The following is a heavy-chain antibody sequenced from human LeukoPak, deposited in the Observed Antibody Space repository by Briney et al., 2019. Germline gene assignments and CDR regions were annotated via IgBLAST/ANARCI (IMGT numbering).Heavy chain of an antibody. J-gene: IGHJ5*02. CDR3: ARNNKSGSYYLSWFVP. Sequence: SETLSLTCTVSGGSISSSSYYWGWIRQPPGKGLEWIGSIYYSGSTYYNPSLKSRVTISVDTSKNQFSLKLSSVTAADTAVYYCARNNKSGSYYLSWFVPWGQGTLVTVSS. CDR2: IYYSGST. V-gene: IGHV4-39*01. CDR1: GGSISSSSYY. D-gene: IGHD1-26*01.